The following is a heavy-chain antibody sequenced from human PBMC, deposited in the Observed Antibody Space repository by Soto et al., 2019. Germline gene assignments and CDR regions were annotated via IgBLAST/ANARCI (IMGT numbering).Heavy chain of an antibody. V-gene: IGHV4-59*01. J-gene: IGHJ4*02. Sequence: PSETLSLTCTVSGGSISSYYWSWIRQPPGKGLEWIGYIYYSGSTNYNPSLKSRVTISVDTSKNQFSLKLSSVTAADTAVYYCARLGRGNLKPVHGATVDYWGQGTLVTVSS. CDR1: GGSISSYY. CDR3: ARLGRGNLKPVHGATVDY. CDR2: IYYSGST. D-gene: IGHD1-1*01.